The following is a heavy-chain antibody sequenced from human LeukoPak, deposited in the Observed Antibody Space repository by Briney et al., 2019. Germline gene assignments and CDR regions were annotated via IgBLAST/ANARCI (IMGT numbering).Heavy chain of an antibody. V-gene: IGHV4-34*01. J-gene: IGHJ5*02. CDR1: AASFSGYY. CDR2: INPSGST. Sequence: WDTLSLTCSLYAASFSGYYWSSIRQPPGKGLEWIGEINPSGSTNYNPSLKSRVTISVDTSKNQFSLKLSSVTAADTAVYYCARGSLGGHCSSTSCYGDQYNWFDPWGQGTLVTVSS. D-gene: IGHD2-2*01. CDR3: ARGSLGGHCSSTSCYGDQYNWFDP.